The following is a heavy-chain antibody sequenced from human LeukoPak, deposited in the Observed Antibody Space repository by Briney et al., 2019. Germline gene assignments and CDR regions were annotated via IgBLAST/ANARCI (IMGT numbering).Heavy chain of an antibody. Sequence: ASVKVSCKASGYTFTSYYMHWVRQAPGQGLEWMGWMNPSTGNTDYAQKFQARVTMTRNPYINTAYMELSSLKSEDTAVYYCARGFASGSYVPGFWGQGTLVTVSS. V-gene: IGHV1-8*02. CDR1: GYTFTSYY. CDR2: MNPSTGNT. CDR3: ARGFASGSYVPGF. J-gene: IGHJ4*02. D-gene: IGHD3-10*01.